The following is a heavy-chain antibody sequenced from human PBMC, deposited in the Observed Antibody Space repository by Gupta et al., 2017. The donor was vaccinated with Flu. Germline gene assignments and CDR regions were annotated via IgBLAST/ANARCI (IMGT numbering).Heavy chain of an antibody. CDR1: GVTFSSYA. J-gene: IGHJ4*02. V-gene: IGHV3-23*01. Sequence: EVQLLESGGGLVQPGGSLRLSCAASGVTFSSYAMRWVCQAPGKGLEWVSAISGSGGSTYYADSVKGRFTISRDNSKNTLYLQMNSLRAEDTAVYYCATQYSSSWYLKNNPLDSESDYWGQGTLVTVSS. CDR2: ISGSGGST. CDR3: ATQYSSSWYLKNNPLDSESDY. D-gene: IGHD6-13*01.